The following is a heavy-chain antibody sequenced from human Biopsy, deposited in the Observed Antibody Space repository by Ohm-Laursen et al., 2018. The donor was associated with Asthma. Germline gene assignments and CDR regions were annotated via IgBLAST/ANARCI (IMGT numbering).Heavy chain of an antibody. J-gene: IGHJ6*02. V-gene: IGHV1-18*01. CDR2: ISVYNGNT. CDR3: ARAVDYSHYYGIDV. CDR1: GYTFSSAG. Sequence: ASVKVSCKTSGYTFSSAGITWVRQAPGRGLEWMGWISVYNGNTKVAQKLQGRVTMITDTSTSTAYMELRSLRSDDTAVYFCARAVDYSHYYGIDVWGQGTTVTVS. D-gene: IGHD3-10*01.